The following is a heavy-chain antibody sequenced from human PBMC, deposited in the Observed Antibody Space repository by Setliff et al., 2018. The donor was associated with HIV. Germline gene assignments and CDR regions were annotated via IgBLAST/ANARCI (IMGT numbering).Heavy chain of an antibody. CDR3: ARISVASRYNSDMDV. J-gene: IGHJ6*03. D-gene: IGHD5-12*01. V-gene: IGHV3-30*02. CDR2: IRYDGTNNI. Sequence: GGSLRLSCVASGFTFSSYGMHWVRQAPGKGLEWVAFIRYDGTNNIYYADSVKGRFTISRDNSKNTLNLQMNSLRPEDTAVYYCARISVASRYNSDMDVWGKGTTVTVSS. CDR1: GFTFSSYG.